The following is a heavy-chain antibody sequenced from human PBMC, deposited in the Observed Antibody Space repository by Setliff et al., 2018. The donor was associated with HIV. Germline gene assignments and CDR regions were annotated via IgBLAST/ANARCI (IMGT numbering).Heavy chain of an antibody. J-gene: IGHJ4*02. D-gene: IGHD6-19*01. Sequence: PSETLSLTCAVYGGSFSGYDWSWIRQPPGKGLEWIGEINHSGSTNYNPSLKSRVTISVDTSKNQFSLKLRSVTAADTAVYYCARSPRIGVAGEFEYWGQGTLVTVSS. CDR1: GGSFSGYD. CDR2: INHSGST. V-gene: IGHV4-34*01. CDR3: ARSPRIGVAGEFEY.